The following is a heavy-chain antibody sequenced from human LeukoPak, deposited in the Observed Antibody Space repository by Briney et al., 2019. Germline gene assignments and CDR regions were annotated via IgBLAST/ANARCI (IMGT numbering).Heavy chain of an antibody. CDR2: INHSGST. V-gene: IGHV4-34*01. CDR3: ARRLYYDFWSGYYHAWFDP. Sequence: SGTLSLTCAVYGGSFSGYYWSWIRQPPGKGLEWIGEINHSGSTNYNPSLKSRVTISVDTSKNQFSLKLSSVTAADTAVYYCARRLYYDFWSGYYHAWFDPWGQGTLVTVSS. J-gene: IGHJ5*02. D-gene: IGHD3-3*01. CDR1: GGSFSGYY.